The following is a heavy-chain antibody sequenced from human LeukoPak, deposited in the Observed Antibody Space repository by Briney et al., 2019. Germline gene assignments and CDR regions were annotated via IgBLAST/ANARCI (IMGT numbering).Heavy chain of an antibody. V-gene: IGHV3-7*01. CDR3: ARDSNAFYYTDV. CDR2: IKEDGSQQ. J-gene: IGHJ6*03. Sequence: GESLRLSCAASGFSIRDYWMTWVRQAPGKGLEWLANIKEDGSQQFSVDSAKGRFTISRDNAKNSLYLQMNNLRVEDTGIYYCARDSNAFYYTDVWGKGTTVTVSS. D-gene: IGHD4-11*01. CDR1: GFSIRDYW.